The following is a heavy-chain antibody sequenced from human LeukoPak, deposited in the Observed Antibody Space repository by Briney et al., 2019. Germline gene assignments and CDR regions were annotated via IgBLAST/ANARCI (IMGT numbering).Heavy chain of an antibody. V-gene: IGHV4-61*02. J-gene: IGHJ3*02. D-gene: IGHD2-2*02. CDR1: GGSISSGSYY. Sequence: SQTLSLTCTVSGGSISSGSYYWSWIRQPAGKGLEWIGRIYTSGSTNYNPSLKSRVTISVDTSKNQFSLKLSSVTAADTAVYYCARDSHYCSSTSCYKGDDAFDIWGQGTMVTVSS. CDR3: ARDSHYCSSTSCYKGDDAFDI. CDR2: IYTSGST.